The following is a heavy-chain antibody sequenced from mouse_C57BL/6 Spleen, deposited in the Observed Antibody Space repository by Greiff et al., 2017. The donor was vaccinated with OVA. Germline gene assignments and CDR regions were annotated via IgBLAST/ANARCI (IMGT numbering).Heavy chain of an antibody. J-gene: IGHJ4*01. CDR1: GFTFSDYG. CDR3: ARPIYDYGDYYAMDY. Sequence: EVKLQESGGGLVKPGGSLKLSCAASGFTFSDYGMHWVRQAPEKGLEWVAYISSGSSTIYYADTVKGRFTISRDNAKNTLFLQMTSLRSEDTAMYYCARPIYDYGDYYAMDYWGQGTSVTVSS. V-gene: IGHV5-17*01. CDR2: ISSGSSTI. D-gene: IGHD2-4*01.